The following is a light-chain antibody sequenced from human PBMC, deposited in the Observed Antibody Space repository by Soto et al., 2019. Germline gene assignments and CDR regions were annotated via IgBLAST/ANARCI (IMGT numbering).Light chain of an antibody. CDR3: QQLNRYPIT. CDR1: QGISSY. V-gene: IGKV1-9*01. Sequence: DIQLTQSPSFLSASVGDRVTITCRASQGISSYLAWYQQKPGKAPKLLIYAASTLQSGVPSRFSGSGSGTEFTRTISSLQPEDFATYFCQQLNRYPITFGQGTRLEIK. CDR2: AAS. J-gene: IGKJ5*01.